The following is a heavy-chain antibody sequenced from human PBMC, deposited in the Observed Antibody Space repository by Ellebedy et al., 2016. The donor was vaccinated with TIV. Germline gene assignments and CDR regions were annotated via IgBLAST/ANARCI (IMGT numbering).Heavy chain of an antibody. J-gene: IGHJ1*01. CDR1: GFIVSTND. CDR2: FYYDGST. V-gene: IGHV3-53*01. CDR3: VGAYRRGGRGEFAH. Sequence: GGSLRLSXAASGFIVSTNDVSWVRQAPAQGLEWVSVFYYDGSTYYADSVKGRFTVSRDNSKNTVYLQMESLRADDAAVYYCVGAYRRGGRGEFAHWGQGTLVTVSS. D-gene: IGHD3-16*01.